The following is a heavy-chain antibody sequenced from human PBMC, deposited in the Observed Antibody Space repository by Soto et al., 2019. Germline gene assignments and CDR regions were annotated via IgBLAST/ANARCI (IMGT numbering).Heavy chain of an antibody. J-gene: IGHJ6*02. Sequence: GGSLRLSCAASGFTFRSFTMNWVRQAPGKGLEWVSTISSNSAYIYYTDALRGRFTISRDNAKNSLYLQMNSLKTEDTAVYYCTRPLVSSSWYPPYGMDVWGQGTTVTVSS. V-gene: IGHV3-21*04. CDR2: ISSNSAYI. CDR3: TRPLVSSSWYPPYGMDV. CDR1: GFTFRSFT. D-gene: IGHD6-13*01.